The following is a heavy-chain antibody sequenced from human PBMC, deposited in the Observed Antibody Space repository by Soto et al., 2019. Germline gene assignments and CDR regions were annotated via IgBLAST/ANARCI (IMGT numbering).Heavy chain of an antibody. CDR3: ARDPMPGYYYYGMDV. D-gene: IGHD2-2*01. CDR2: IYYSGST. Sequence: QVQLQESGPGLVKPSQTLSLTCTVSGGSISSGGYYWSWIRQHPGKGLAWIGYIYYSGSTYYNPSLKSRVTISVDTSKNQFSLKLSSVTAADTAVYYCARDPMPGYYYYGMDVWGQGTTVTVSS. J-gene: IGHJ6*02. CDR1: GGSISSGGYY. V-gene: IGHV4-31*03.